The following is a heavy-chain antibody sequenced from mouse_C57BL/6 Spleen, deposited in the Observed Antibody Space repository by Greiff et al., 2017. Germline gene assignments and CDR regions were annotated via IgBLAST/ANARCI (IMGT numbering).Heavy chain of an antibody. CDR1: GYSFTGYY. V-gene: IGHV1-42*01. CDR2: INPSTGGT. J-gene: IGHJ2*01. CDR3: AREGALRHFDY. D-gene: IGHD1-2*01. Sequence: VQLQQSGPELVKPGASVKISCKASGYSFTGYYMNWVKQSPEKSLEWIGEINPSTGGTTYNQKFKAKATLTVDKSSSTAYMQLKSLTSEDSAVYYCAREGALRHFDYWGQGTTLTVSS.